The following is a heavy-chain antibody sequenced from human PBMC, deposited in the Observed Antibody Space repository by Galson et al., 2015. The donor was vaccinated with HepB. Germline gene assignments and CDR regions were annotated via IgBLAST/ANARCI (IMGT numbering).Heavy chain of an antibody. Sequence: SVKVSCKASGYTFTSYYMHWVRQAPGQGLEWMGIINPSGGSTSYAQKFQGRVTMTRDTSTSTVYMELSSLRSEDTAVYYCARVMTPRSVWGSFSYWGQGTLVTVSS. J-gene: IGHJ4*02. D-gene: IGHD3-16*01. V-gene: IGHV1-46*01. CDR2: INPSGGST. CDR1: GYTFTSYY. CDR3: ARVMTPRSVWGSFSY.